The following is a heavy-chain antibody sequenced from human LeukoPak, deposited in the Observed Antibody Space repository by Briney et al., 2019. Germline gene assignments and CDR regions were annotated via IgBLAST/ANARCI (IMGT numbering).Heavy chain of an antibody. Sequence: PSETLSLTCAVYGGSFSGYYWSWIRQPPGKGLEWIGEINHSGSTISYPSLKSRRTILVNASNNQSSLKLISMPTGDTAVYYSSGGALGYCSRTSCSNFDDWGQGTLVTVSS. CDR1: GGSFSGYY. CDR3: SGGALGYCSRTSCSNFDD. CDR2: INHSGST. V-gene: IGHV4-34*01. D-gene: IGHD2-2*01. J-gene: IGHJ4*02.